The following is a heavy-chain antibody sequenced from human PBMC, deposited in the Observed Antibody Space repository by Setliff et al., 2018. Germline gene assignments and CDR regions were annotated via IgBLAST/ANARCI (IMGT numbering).Heavy chain of an antibody. CDR2: IYWDDDK. V-gene: IGHV2-5*02. D-gene: IGHD2-15*01. J-gene: IGHJ3*02. CDR3: AHRPKMGSDGFYSAFDM. CDR1: GFSLTTTGVA. Sequence: SGPTLVNPTQTLTLTCTFSGFSLTTTGVAVGWIRQPPGKALEWLALIYWDDDKRYSPPLKSRLTIVKDTSKNQVVLTMTNMDPVDTATYYCAHRPKMGSDGFYSAFDMWGQGTMVTVSS.